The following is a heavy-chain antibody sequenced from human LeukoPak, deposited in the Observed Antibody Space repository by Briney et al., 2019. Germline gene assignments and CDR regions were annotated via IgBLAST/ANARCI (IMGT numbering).Heavy chain of an antibody. Sequence: TGGSLRLSCAASGFTFSSYAMHWVRQAPGKGLEWVAVISYDGSNKYYADSVKGRFTISRDNSKNTLYLQMNSLRAEDTAVYYCARDWYDSSGYLVYWGQGTLVTVSS. CDR3: ARDWYDSSGYLVY. D-gene: IGHD3-22*01. CDR2: ISYDGSNK. CDR1: GFTFSSYA. J-gene: IGHJ4*02. V-gene: IGHV3-30-3*01.